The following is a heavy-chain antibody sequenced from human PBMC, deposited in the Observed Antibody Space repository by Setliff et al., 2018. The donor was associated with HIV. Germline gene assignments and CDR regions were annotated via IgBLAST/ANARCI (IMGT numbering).Heavy chain of an antibody. D-gene: IGHD1-1*01. CDR1: GGSIGSHY. J-gene: IGHJ5*02. CDR2: FYNSGQT. V-gene: IGHV4-59*11. Sequence: SETLSLTCIVSGGSIGSHYWSWIRQPPGRGLEWIGYFYNSGQTNSNPSLRSRVTMAVDTSKNQFSLKLNSVTAADTAIYYCARVFPHPYGNSWFDPWGQGTLVTVSS. CDR3: ARVFPHPYGNSWFDP.